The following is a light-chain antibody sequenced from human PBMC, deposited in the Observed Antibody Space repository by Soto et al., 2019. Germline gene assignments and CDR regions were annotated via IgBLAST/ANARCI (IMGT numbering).Light chain of an antibody. CDR2: AAS. Sequence: IQLTQSPSSLSASVGYRLSITCRASQDIAIYLEWYQQNXGEAPKLMIYAASTLHGGVPSRFSGSGSGTDFALTITSLPAEDFATYYCQQLRMYPSTFGGGTKVDIK. J-gene: IGKJ4*01. V-gene: IGKV1-9*01. CDR1: QDIAIY. CDR3: QQLRMYPST.